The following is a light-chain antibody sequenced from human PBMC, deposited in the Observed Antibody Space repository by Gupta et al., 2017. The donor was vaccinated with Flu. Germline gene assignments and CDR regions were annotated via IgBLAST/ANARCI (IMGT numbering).Light chain of an antibody. CDR3: GTWDNSLRAWV. Sequence: KVPIPCSGSSANIENNYVSWDQQFPGTAPKLLIYETDKRPSGIPDRFSGSKSDSSATLDIIGLQTGDEAEFYCGTWDNSLRAWVFGGGTTLTVL. CDR2: ETD. J-gene: IGLJ3*02. V-gene: IGLV1-51*02. CDR1: SANIENNY.